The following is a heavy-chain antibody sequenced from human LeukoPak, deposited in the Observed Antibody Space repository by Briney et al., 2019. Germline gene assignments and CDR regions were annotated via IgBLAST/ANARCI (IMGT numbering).Heavy chain of an antibody. D-gene: IGHD2-2*01. CDR2: IRSRANSYVA. J-gene: IGHJ6*02. CDR1: GFPFSGSA. Sequence: GGSLRLSCEASGFPFSGSAIDWVRQAPGKGLEWVGRIRSRANSYVAQYQPSLIGRILISRDDSRDTAYLQMHSLSPADTAVYYCSRQTDTYCSRANCYVDNFYGLDVWGQGTRVTVSS. V-gene: IGHV3-73*01. CDR3: SRQTDTYCSRANCYVDNFYGLDV.